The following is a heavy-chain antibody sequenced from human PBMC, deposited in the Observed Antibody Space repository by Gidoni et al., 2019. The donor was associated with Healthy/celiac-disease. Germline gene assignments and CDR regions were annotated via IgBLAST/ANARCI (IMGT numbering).Heavy chain of an antibody. V-gene: IGHV3-43*02. J-gene: IGHJ4*02. Sequence: EVQLVESGGGVVQPGGSLRLSCEASGFTLDDYAMHWVRQAPGKGLEWVSLISGDGGSTYYADSVKGRFTISRDNSKNSLYLQMNSLRTEDTALYYCAKVSGSYREAYYFDYWGQGTLVTVSS. D-gene: IGHD1-26*01. CDR2: ISGDGGST. CDR3: AKVSGSYREAYYFDY. CDR1: GFTLDDYA.